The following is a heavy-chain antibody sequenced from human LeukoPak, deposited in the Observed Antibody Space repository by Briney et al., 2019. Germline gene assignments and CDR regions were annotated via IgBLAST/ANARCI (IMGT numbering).Heavy chain of an antibody. J-gene: IGHJ6*03. Sequence: ASLKVSCKASGYTFTGYFMHCVRQAPRQGLEWMGWISDYNGNTNYAQKLQGRVTMTTDTSTSTAYMELRSLRSDDTAVYYCASPPRGYSYGSYMDVWGKGTTVTVSS. CDR1: GYTFTGYF. CDR2: ISDYNGNT. D-gene: IGHD5-18*01. V-gene: IGHV1-18*04. CDR3: ASPPRGYSYGSYMDV.